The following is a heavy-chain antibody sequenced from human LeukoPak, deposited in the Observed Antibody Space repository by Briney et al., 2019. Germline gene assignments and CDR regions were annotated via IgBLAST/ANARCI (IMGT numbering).Heavy chain of an antibody. V-gene: IGHV1-2*02. CDR2: INPNSGGT. J-gene: IGHJ4*02. D-gene: IGHD6-13*01. CDR1: GYTFTGYY. CDR3: ARSFIAAAGTIVY. Sequence: ASVKVSCKASGYTFTGYYMHWVRQAPGPGLEWMGWINPNSGGTNYAQKFQGRVTMTRDTSISTAYMELSRLRSDDTAVYYCARSFIAAAGTIVYWGQGTLVTVSS.